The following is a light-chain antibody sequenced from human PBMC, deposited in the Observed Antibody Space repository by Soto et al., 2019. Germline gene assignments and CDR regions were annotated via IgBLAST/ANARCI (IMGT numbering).Light chain of an antibody. CDR2: WAS. J-gene: IGKJ3*01. Sequence: DIVMTQSPDSLAVSLGERATINCKSSQSVLYSSNNKSYLAWYQHKPGQPPKLLIFWASTRESGVPDRFSGSGSGTDLSLTISSLQAEDVAVYYCQQYFTTPFAFGPGTKVDIK. CDR3: QQYFTTPFA. V-gene: IGKV4-1*01. CDR1: QSVLYSSNNKSY.